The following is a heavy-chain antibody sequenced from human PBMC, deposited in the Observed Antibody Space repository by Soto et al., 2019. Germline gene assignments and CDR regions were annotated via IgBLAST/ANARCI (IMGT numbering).Heavy chain of an antibody. D-gene: IGHD2-15*01. CDR2: IWYDGSNK. CDR1: GFTFSSYG. Sequence: GGSLRLSCAASGFTFSSYGMHWVRQAPGKGLEWVAVIWYDGSNKYYADSVKGRFTISRDNSKNTLYLQMNSLRAEDTAVYYCARDLCSGGSCYSGVDYYMDVWGKGTTVTVSS. J-gene: IGHJ6*03. CDR3: ARDLCSGGSCYSGVDYYMDV. V-gene: IGHV3-33*01.